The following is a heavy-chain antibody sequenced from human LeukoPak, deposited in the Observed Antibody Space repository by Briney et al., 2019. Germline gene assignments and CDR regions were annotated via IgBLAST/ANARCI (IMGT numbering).Heavy chain of an antibody. J-gene: IGHJ4*02. D-gene: IGHD2-2*02. CDR3: ASGYCSSTSCYMGFFDY. V-gene: IGHV4-39*01. CDR1: GGSISSSSYY. Sequence: PSETLSLTCTVSGGSISSSSYYWGWIRQPPGKGLEWIGSIYYSGSTYYNPSLKSRVTISVDTSKNQFSLKLSSVTAADTAVYYCASGYCSSTSCYMGFFDYWGQGTLVTVSS. CDR2: IYYSGST.